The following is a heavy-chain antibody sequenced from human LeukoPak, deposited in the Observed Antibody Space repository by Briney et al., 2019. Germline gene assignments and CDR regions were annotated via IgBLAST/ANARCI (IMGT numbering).Heavy chain of an antibody. J-gene: IGHJ4*02. Sequence: SETLSLTCTVSGGSISTYYRSWIRQPPGKGLEWIGYIYYSGSTNYNPSLKSRVTISVDTSKNQFSLKLSSVTASDTAVYFCARLSMVRGLITPFDYWGQGTLVTVSS. V-gene: IGHV4-59*08. CDR3: ARLSMVRGLITPFDY. CDR2: IYYSGST. CDR1: GGSISTYY. D-gene: IGHD3-10*01.